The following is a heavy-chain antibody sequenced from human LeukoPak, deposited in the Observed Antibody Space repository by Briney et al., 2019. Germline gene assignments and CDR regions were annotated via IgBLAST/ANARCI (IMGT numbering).Heavy chain of an antibody. CDR2: FDPEDGET. CDR1: RYTLTELS. V-gene: IGHV1-24*01. D-gene: IGHD7-27*01. CDR3: ATQTNRGLTFDY. J-gene: IGHJ4*02. Sequence: ASVKVSCKVSRYTLTELSMHWVRQAPGKGLEWMGGFDPEDGETIYAQKFQGRVTMTEDTSTDTAYMELSSLRSEDTAVYYCATQTNRGLTFDYWGQGTLVTVSS.